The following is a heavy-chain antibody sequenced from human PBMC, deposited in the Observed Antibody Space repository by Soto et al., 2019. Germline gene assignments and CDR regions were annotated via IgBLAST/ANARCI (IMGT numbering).Heavy chain of an antibody. CDR3: ASVIGGDSEYYFDY. D-gene: IGHD4-17*01. CDR2: INHSGST. V-gene: IGHV4-34*01. Sequence: SETLSLTCAVYGGSFSGYYWSWIRQPPGKGLEWIGEINHSGSTNYNPSLKSRVTISVDMSKNQFSLKLSSVTAADTAVYYCASVIGGDSEYYFDYWGQGTLVTVSS. J-gene: IGHJ4*02. CDR1: GGSFSGYY.